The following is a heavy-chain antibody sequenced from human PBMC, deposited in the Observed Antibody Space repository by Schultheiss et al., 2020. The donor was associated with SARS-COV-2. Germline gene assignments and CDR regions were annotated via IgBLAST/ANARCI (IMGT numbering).Heavy chain of an antibody. Sequence: SETLSLTCTVSGGSISSGGYYWSWIRQHPGKGLEWIGYIYYSGSTYYNPSLKSRVTISVDTSKNQFSLKLSSVTAADAAVYYCARARGLIAARMYWYFDLWGRGTLVTVSS. CDR2: IYYSGST. CDR1: GGSISSGGYY. D-gene: IGHD6-6*01. CDR3: ARARGLIAARMYWYFDL. V-gene: IGHV4-30-4*02. J-gene: IGHJ2*01.